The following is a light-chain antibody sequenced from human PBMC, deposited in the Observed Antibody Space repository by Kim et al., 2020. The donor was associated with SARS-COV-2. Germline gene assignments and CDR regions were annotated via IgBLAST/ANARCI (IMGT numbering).Light chain of an antibody. CDR1: QSVSSS. CDR2: DAS. V-gene: IGKV3-11*01. J-gene: IGKJ2*01. Sequence: SLAPGERATLPCRASQSVSSSLAWYQQRPGQAPRLLIYDASNKATGIPARFSGSGSGTDFTLTISSLEPEDFAVYYCQQRSNWPYTFGQGTKLEIK. CDR3: QQRSNWPYT.